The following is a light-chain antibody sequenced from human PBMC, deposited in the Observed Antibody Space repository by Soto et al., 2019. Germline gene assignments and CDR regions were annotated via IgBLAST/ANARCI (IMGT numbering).Light chain of an antibody. CDR2: GAS. CDR3: QQYDSSPKT. V-gene: IGKV3-20*01. J-gene: IGKJ1*01. CDR1: QTINNN. Sequence: TQAPATLSVSPWERATLSCRASQTINNNVAWYQLKDGQVPRLLIYGASSGATGIPDRFSGSGSGTDFTLTISRLEPEDFAVYYCQQYDSSPKTFGQGTKVDIK.